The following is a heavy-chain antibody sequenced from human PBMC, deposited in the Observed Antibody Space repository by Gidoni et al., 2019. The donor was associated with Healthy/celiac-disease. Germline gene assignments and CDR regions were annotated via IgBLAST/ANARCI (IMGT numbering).Heavy chain of an antibody. CDR3: ARDRNEYDSSGYYLGLDY. J-gene: IGHJ4*02. Sequence: QVQLVESGGGVVQPGRSLRLSCAASGFTFSSYAMHWVRQAPGKGLEWVAVISYDGSNKYYADSVKGRFTISRDNSKNTLYLQMNSLRAEDTAVYYCARDRNEYDSSGYYLGLDYWGQGTLVTVSS. D-gene: IGHD3-22*01. CDR2: ISYDGSNK. CDR1: GFTFSSYA. V-gene: IGHV3-30*04.